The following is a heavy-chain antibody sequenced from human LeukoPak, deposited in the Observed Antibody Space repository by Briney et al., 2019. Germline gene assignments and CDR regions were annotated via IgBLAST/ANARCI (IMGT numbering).Heavy chain of an antibody. CDR3: AGGVAVAGIGPLDF. J-gene: IGHJ4*02. Sequence: GGSLRLSCAASGFTVSSNYMSWVRQAPGKGLEWVSLIYSGGSTYYAGSVKGRFTISRDNSKNTLYLQMNSLRAEDTAVYYCAGGVAVAGIGPLDFWGQGTLVTVSS. CDR2: IYSGGST. CDR1: GFTVSSNY. V-gene: IGHV3-53*01. D-gene: IGHD6-19*01.